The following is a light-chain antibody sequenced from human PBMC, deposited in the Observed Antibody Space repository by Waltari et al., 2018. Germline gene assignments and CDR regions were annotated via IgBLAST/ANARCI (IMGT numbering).Light chain of an antibody. CDR1: SSDVGAYNY. J-gene: IGLJ3*02. Sequence: QSALTQPASVSGSPGQSITISCTGTSSDVGAYNYVSWYQQHPGKAPKLIIYEVNNRPAGVSNRFSGAKSGNTASLTIAGLQAEDEADYYCSSYTTYTTLVFGGGTKVTVL. CDR2: EVN. CDR3: SSYTTYTTLV. V-gene: IGLV2-14*01.